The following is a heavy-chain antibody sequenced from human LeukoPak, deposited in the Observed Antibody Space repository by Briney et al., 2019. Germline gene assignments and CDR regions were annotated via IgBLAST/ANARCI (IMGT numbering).Heavy chain of an antibody. J-gene: IGHJ4*02. CDR3: AKDHGIISDY. CDR2: ISGSGGST. D-gene: IGHD3-10*01. Sequence: GGTLRLSCAASGFTFSSYGMSWVRQAPGKGLEWVSAISGSGGSTYYADSVKGRFTISRDNSKNTLYLQMNSLRAEDTAVYYCAKDHGIISDYWGQGTLVTVSS. CDR1: GFTFSSYG. V-gene: IGHV3-23*01.